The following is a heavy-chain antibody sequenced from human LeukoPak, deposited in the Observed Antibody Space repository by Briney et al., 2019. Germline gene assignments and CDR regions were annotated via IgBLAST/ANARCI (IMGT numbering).Heavy chain of an antibody. J-gene: IGHJ3*02. CDR1: GFTFSSYA. D-gene: IGHD3-22*01. Sequence: GGSLRLSCAVSGFTFSSYAMSWVRQAPGKGLEWVSAISGSGGSTYYADSVKGRFTISRDNSKNTLYLQMNSLRAEDTAVYYCAKDSYERRDSSGYRGHAFDIWGQGTMVTVSS. CDR2: ISGSGGST. V-gene: IGHV3-23*01. CDR3: AKDSYERRDSSGYRGHAFDI.